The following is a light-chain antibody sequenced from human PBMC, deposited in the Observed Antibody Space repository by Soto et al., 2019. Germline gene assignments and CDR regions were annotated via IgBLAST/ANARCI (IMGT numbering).Light chain of an antibody. J-gene: IGLJ3*02. Sequence: QSALTQPPSASGSPGQSVTISCTGTFNDVGGYNYVSWYQQHPGKAPKVIIYEVYKRPSGVPDRFSGSKSGKTASLTVSGLQADDEPDYYCSSYVGNNNLVFGGGTKVTVL. CDR1: FNDVGGYNY. CDR3: SSYVGNNNLV. V-gene: IGLV2-8*01. CDR2: EVY.